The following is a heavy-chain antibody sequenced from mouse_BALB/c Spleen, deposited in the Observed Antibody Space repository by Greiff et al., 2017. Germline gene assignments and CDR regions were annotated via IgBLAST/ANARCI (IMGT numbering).Heavy chain of an antibody. Sequence: EVMLVESGPGLVKPSQSLSLTCTVTGYSITSDYAWNWIRQFPGNKLEWMGYISYSGSTSYNPSLKSRISITRDTSKNQFFLQLNSVTTEDTATYYCASSAYYGNYWFAYWGQGTLVTVSA. D-gene: IGHD2-10*01. J-gene: IGHJ3*01. V-gene: IGHV3-2*02. CDR2: ISYSGST. CDR1: GYSITSDYA. CDR3: ASSAYYGNYWFAY.